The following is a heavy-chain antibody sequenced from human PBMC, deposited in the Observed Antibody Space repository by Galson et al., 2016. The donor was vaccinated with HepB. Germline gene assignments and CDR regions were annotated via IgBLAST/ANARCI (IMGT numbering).Heavy chain of an antibody. CDR2: IDWHDIK. Sequence: PALVKPTQTLTLTCTFSGFSLSTSGMCVSWIRQPPGKALEWLALIDWHDIKYYNTSLKTRLTISKDTSKNQVVLTMTNLDPVDTATYYCSRSIVSGGSCATIDYWSQGTLVTVSS. D-gene: IGHD2-15*01. V-gene: IGHV2-70*01. J-gene: IGHJ4*02. CDR1: GFSLSTSGMC. CDR3: SRSIVSGGSCATIDY.